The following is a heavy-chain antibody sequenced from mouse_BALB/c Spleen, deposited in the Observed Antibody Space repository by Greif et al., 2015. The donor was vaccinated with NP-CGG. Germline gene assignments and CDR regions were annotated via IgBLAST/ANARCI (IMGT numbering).Heavy chain of an antibody. V-gene: IGHV1S34*01. CDR3: ARSYPITTVVATTDAMDY. CDR2: ISCYNGAT. D-gene: IGHD1-1*01. Sequence: LVKTGASVKISCKASGYSFTGYYMHWVKQSRGKSLEWIGYISCYNGATSYNQKFKGKATFTVDTSSSTAYMQFNSLTSEDSAVYYCARSYPITTVVATTDAMDYWGQGTSVTVSS. J-gene: IGHJ4*01. CDR1: GYSFTGYY.